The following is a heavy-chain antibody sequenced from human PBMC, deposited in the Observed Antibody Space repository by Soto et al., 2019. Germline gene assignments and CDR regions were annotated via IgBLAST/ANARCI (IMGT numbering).Heavy chain of an antibody. CDR2: INHLETT. J-gene: IGHJ4*02. D-gene: IGHD3-10*01. V-gene: IGHV4-30-2*01. CDR3: ARGGGFDSFDY. Sequence: SETLSLTCTVSGASISYGAYSWSWIRQTPGKGLEWIGYINHLETTFYNPSFESRLTLSIDRTKNQFSLNLKSMSAADRAVYFCARGGGFDSFDYWGQGILVTVSS. CDR1: GASISYGAYS.